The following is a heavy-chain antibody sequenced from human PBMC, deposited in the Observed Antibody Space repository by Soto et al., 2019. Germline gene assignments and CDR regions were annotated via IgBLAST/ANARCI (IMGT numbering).Heavy chain of an antibody. CDR1: GFTFSSYG. CDR3: AKDYLRSSSWYVSPYYYYYYGMDV. Sequence: GGSLSLSCAASGFTFSSYGMHWVRQAPGKGLEWVAVISYDGSNKYYADSVKGRFTISRDNSKNTLYLQMNSLRAEDTAVYYCAKDYLRSSSWYVSPYYYYYYGMDVWGQGTTVTVSS. J-gene: IGHJ6*02. D-gene: IGHD6-13*01. CDR2: ISYDGSNK. V-gene: IGHV3-30*18.